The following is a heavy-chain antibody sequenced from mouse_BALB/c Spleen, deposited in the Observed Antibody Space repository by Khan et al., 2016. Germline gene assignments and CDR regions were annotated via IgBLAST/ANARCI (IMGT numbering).Heavy chain of an antibody. Sequence: VQLKESGPGLVKPSQSLSLTCSVTGYSITSGYFWNWIRQFPGNKLEWRGYISDDGDNYYNPSLTNRTPITRDTSKNHFFLKLNSLTTEDSATYYCARNGYDGWFAYWGQGTLVTVSA. V-gene: IGHV3-6*02. CDR2: ISDDGDN. J-gene: IGHJ3*01. CDR3: ARNGYDGWFAY. CDR1: GYSITSGYF. D-gene: IGHD2-2*01.